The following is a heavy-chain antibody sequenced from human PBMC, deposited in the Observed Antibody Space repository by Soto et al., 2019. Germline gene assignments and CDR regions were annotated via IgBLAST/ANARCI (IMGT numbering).Heavy chain of an antibody. CDR2: IWYDGNNK. D-gene: IGHD2-21*01. J-gene: IGHJ4*02. CDR1: GFTFSNYG. Sequence: LRLSCAASGFTFSNYGMHWVRQAPGKGLEWVAVIWYDGNNKYYADSVKGRFTISRDNSNNTLYVQMTSLRAEDTAVYYCARGLHSLFDYCGQGTLLTVSS. V-gene: IGHV3-33*01. CDR3: ARGLHSLFDY.